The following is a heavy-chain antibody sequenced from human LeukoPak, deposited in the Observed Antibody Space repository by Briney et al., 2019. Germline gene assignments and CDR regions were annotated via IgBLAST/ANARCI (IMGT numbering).Heavy chain of an antibody. J-gene: IGHJ6*03. CDR3: VRTRGSNYYYYYYMDV. CDR1: GFIFSDYY. D-gene: IGHD5-12*01. V-gene: IGHV3-11*01. Sequence: GGSLRLSCAASGFIFSDYYISWIRKAPGKGLEWVSYISSSGRTIYYADSVKGRFTISRDNAENSLYLQMNSLGAEDTAVYYCVRTRGSNYYYYYYMDVWGKGTTVTVSS. CDR2: ISSSGRTI.